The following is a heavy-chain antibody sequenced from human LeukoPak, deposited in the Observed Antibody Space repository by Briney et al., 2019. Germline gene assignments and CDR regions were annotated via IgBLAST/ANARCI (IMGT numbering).Heavy chain of an antibody. CDR1: GGSFSGYY. CDR2: INHSGST. V-gene: IGHV4-34*01. D-gene: IGHD3-16*01. J-gene: IGHJ6*02. CDR3: ASSTYGPDYYYYYGMDV. Sequence: SETLSLTCAVYGGSFSGYYWSWIRQPPGKGLEWIGEINHSGSTNYNPPLKSRVTISVDTSKNQFSLKLSSVTAADTAVYYCASSTYGPDYYYYYGMDVWGQGTTVTVSS.